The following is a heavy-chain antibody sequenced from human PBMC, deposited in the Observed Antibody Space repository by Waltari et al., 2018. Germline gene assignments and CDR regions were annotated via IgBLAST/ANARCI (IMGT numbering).Heavy chain of an antibody. V-gene: IGHV4-61*02. CDR1: GGPISTGSHC. Sequence: QVQLQQSGPGLVKPSQTLSLTCTVSGGPISTGSHCWNWIRQPAGKGLEWIGRIHTSGGTKYNPSLKSRVTISVDTSQNQFSLNLSSVTAADTAVYYCARECGGDCYSHFDYWGQGTLVTVSS. CDR3: ARECGGDCYSHFDY. CDR2: IHTSGGT. D-gene: IGHD2-21*01. J-gene: IGHJ4*02.